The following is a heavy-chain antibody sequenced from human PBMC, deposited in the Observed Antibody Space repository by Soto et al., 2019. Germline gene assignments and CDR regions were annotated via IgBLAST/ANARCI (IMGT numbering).Heavy chain of an antibody. J-gene: IGHJ4*02. D-gene: IGHD4-17*01. CDR1: GGSFSGYY. CDR3: AREYGDYGVIHY. Sequence: QVQLQQWGAGLLKPSETLSLTCAVYGGSFSGYYWSWIRQPPGKGLEWIGEINHSGSTNYNPSLKSRVTLPVDTSKNQFSLQLSSVTAAATAVYYCAREYGDYGVIHYWGQGTLVTVSS. V-gene: IGHV4-34*01. CDR2: INHSGST.